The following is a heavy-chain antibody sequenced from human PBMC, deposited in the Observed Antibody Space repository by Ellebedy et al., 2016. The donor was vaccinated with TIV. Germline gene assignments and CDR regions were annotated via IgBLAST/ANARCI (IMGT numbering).Heavy chain of an antibody. CDR3: AKDRDYFYDSSGFDY. V-gene: IGHV3-23*01. CDR1: GFTFSRYD. J-gene: IGHJ4*02. Sequence: GESLKISCAASGFTFSRYDMNWVRQAPGKGLEWVSRISGSRGTTNYADSVKGRFTRSRDNSKNILYLQMNSLRADDTAVYYCAKDRDYFYDSSGFDYWGQGSLVTVSS. D-gene: IGHD3-22*01. CDR2: ISGSRGTT.